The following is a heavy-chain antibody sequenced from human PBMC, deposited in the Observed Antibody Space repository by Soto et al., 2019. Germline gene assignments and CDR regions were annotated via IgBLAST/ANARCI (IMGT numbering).Heavy chain of an antibody. CDR3: ARPALYGRVRVAFDI. V-gene: IGHV1-46*01. CDR1: RDTFTSYY. Sequence: GASVKACSKESRDTFTSYYMHWLQHAPGQGLEWMGIINPSGGSTSYAQKFQGRVTMTRDTSTSTAYMELSSLRSEDTAVYYCARPALYGRVRVAFDIWGQGTMVTVSS. CDR2: INPSGGST. J-gene: IGHJ3*02. D-gene: IGHD2-2*02.